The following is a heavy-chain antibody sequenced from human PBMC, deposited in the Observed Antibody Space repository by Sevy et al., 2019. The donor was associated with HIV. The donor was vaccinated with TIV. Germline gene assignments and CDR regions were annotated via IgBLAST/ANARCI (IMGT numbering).Heavy chain of an antibody. Sequence: GGSLRLSCAASGFTFSNAWMSWVRQAPGKGLEWVGRIKSKTDGGTTDYAAPVKGRFTISRDDSKNTLYLQMNSLKTEGTAVYYCPTDQGTYYDYIWGSYRPRYFDYWGQGTLVTVSS. V-gene: IGHV3-15*01. D-gene: IGHD3-16*02. CDR1: GFTFSNAW. CDR3: PTDQGTYYDYIWGSYRPRYFDY. J-gene: IGHJ4*02. CDR2: IKSKTDGGTT.